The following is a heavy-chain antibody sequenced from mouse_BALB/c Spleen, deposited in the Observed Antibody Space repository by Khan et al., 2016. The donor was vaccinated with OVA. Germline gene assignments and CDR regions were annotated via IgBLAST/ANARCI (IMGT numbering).Heavy chain of an antibody. Sequence: VQLKQSGPELMKPGASVKISCKASGYSFTSYYIHWMRQSHGKSLEWIGYIDPFSGGTTYNQKFKGQATLTVDKSSSTAYILLSNLTSEDSAVYYCARHGFVAWFTYWGQGTLVTVSA. CDR1: GYSFTSYY. V-gene: IGHV1S135*01. CDR2: IDPFSGGT. D-gene: IGHD2-2*01. CDR3: ARHGFVAWFTY. J-gene: IGHJ3*01.